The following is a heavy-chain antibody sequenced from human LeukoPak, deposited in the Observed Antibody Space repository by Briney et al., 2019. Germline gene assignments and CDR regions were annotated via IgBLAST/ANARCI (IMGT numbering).Heavy chain of an antibody. Sequence: GGSLRLSCAASGFTVSSNYMSWVRQAPGKGLEWVSSISSTSRYIYYTDSVKGRFTISRDDAKNSLYLQMNSLRAEDTALYYCAKDIYGSGVYFDYWGQGTLVTVSS. CDR3: AKDIYGSGVYFDY. D-gene: IGHD6-25*01. CDR2: ISSTSRYI. J-gene: IGHJ4*02. CDR1: GFTVSSNY. V-gene: IGHV3-21*04.